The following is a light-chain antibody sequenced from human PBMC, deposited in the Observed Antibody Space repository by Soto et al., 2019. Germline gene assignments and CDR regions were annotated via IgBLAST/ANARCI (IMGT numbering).Light chain of an antibody. CDR1: SGEVGRYNH. CDR2: EVT. J-gene: IGLJ1*01. Sequence: QSVLTQPASVSWSPGQSITISCAGTSGEVGRYNHVAWYQQHPGKAPKLMIYEVTKRPSGVSNRFSGSKSGNTASLNISGLQAEDEADYYCISYTGSSTSYVFGTG. V-gene: IGLV2-14*01. CDR3: ISYTGSSTSYV.